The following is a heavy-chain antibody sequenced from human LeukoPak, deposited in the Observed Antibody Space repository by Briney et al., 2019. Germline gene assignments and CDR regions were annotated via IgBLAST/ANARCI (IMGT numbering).Heavy chain of an antibody. CDR2: IYYSGST. CDR3: ASIKDRYSSSWDGWTDWFDP. CDR1: GGSISSSSYY. D-gene: IGHD6-13*01. V-gene: IGHV4-39*01. Sequence: SETLSLTCTVSGGSISSSSYYWGWIRQPPGKGLEWIGSIYYSGSTYCNPSLKSRVTISVDTSKNQFSLKLSSVTAADTAVYYCASIKDRYSSSWDGWTDWFDPWGQGTLVTVSS. J-gene: IGHJ5*02.